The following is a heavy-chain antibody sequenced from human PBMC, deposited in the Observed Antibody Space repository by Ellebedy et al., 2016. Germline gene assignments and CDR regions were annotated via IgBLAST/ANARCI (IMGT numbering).Heavy chain of an antibody. V-gene: IGHV1-8*01. CDR3: ARGLGYGDYIPSGDAFDI. J-gene: IGHJ3*02. Sequence: ASVKVSXXASGYTFTSYDINWVRQATGQGLEWMGWMNPNSGNTGYAQKFQGRVTMTRNTSISTAYMELSSLRSEDTAVYYCARGLGYGDYIPSGDAFDIWGQGTMVTVSS. CDR2: MNPNSGNT. CDR1: GYTFTSYD. D-gene: IGHD4-17*01.